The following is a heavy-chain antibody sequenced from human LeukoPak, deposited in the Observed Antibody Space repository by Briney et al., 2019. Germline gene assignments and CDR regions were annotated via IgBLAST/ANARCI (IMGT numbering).Heavy chain of an antibody. CDR2: IWYDGSKT. CDR1: GFNFRSYA. J-gene: IGHJ4*02. CDR3: AKEVGPDLGA. V-gene: IGHV3-33*06. D-gene: IGHD1-26*01. Sequence: GGSLRLSCGGSGFNFRSYAIHWVRQPPGKGLEWVTIIWYDGSKTYYAESVKGRFTISRDNSNNMAYLQMSSLRVEDTAVYFCAKEVGPDLGAWGQGTLVTVSS.